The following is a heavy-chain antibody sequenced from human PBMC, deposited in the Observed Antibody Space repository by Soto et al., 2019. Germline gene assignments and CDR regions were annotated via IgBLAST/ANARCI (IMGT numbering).Heavy chain of an antibody. V-gene: IGHV1-18*01. CDR2: ISAYNGNT. J-gene: IGHJ5*02. CDR1: GYTFTSYG. CDR3: ARASYVTIFGVDINWFDP. D-gene: IGHD3-3*01. Sequence: ASVKVSCKASGYTFTSYGISWVRQAPGQGLEWMGWISAYNGNTNYAQKLQGRVTMTTDTSTSTAYMELRSLRSDDTAVYYCARASYVTIFGVDINWFDPWGQGTLVTVSS.